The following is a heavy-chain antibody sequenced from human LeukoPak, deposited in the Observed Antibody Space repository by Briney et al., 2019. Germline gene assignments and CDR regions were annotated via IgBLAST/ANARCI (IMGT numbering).Heavy chain of an antibody. CDR1: GYTFNTYG. V-gene: IGHV1-18*01. CDR3: ARDKVVGPSNFDY. CDR2: ISGYNGKT. D-gene: IGHD1-26*01. Sequence: GASVKVSCKASGYTFNTYGITWVRQAPGQGLEWMGWISGYNGKTKYAQSLQDRVTMTTDTSTTTAYMELRSLRSDDTAVYYCARDKVVGPSNFDYWGQGTLVTVSS. J-gene: IGHJ4*02.